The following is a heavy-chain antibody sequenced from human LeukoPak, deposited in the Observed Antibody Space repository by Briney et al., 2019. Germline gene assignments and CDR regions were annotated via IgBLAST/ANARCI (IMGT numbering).Heavy chain of an antibody. J-gene: IGHJ6*03. Sequence: ASVKVSCKASGYTFTGYYMHWVRQAPGQGLEWMGWINPNSGGTNYAQKFQGRVTMTRDTSISTAYMELSRLRSDDTAVYYCARRQEIAARSSEYYYYYYYMDVWGKGTTVTVSS. D-gene: IGHD6-6*01. CDR3: ARRQEIAARSSEYYYYYYYMDV. CDR2: INPNSGGT. CDR1: GYTFTGYY. V-gene: IGHV1-2*02.